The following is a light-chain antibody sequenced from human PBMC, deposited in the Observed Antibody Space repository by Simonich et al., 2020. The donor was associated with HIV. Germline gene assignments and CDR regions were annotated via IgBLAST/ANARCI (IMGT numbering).Light chain of an antibody. Sequence: DIVMTQSPDSLAVSLGERATINCKSSQSVLYNSYNKNYLAWYQQKPRQPPKLLIYWASTRESGVPDRFSGSGSGTDFTLTISSLQAEDVAVYYCQQYYSTPPTFGQGTKVEIK. V-gene: IGKV4-1*01. CDR1: QSVLYNSYNKNY. CDR3: QQYYSTPPT. CDR2: WAS. J-gene: IGKJ1*01.